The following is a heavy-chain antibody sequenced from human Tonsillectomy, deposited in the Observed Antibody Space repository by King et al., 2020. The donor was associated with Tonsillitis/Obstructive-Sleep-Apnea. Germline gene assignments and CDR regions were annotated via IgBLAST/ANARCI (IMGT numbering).Heavy chain of an antibody. J-gene: IGHJ4*02. CDR2: IYHSGST. Sequence: LQLQESRSGLVKPSQTLSLTCAVSGGSISSGGYSWSWIRQPPGKGLEWIGYIYHSGSTYYNPSLKSRVTISVDRSKNQFSLKLSSVTAADTAVYYCARGVKSIFGVVTSFDYWGQGTLVTVSS. V-gene: IGHV4-30-2*01. D-gene: IGHD3-3*01. CDR1: GGSISSGGYS. CDR3: ARGVKSIFGVVTSFDY.